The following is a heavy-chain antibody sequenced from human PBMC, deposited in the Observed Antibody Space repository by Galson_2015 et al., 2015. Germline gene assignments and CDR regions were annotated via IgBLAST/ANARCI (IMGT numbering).Heavy chain of an antibody. CDR2: MSYDGTFI. Sequence: SLRLSCATSGFTFSIHGMTWVRQPPGKGLEWVAAMSYDGTFIYYADSLKDRFTISRDNSRGIVYLQMNSLRAEDTAVYYCAKLMPRWLQFGAFDMWGQGTRVTVAS. CDR1: GFTFSIHG. D-gene: IGHD5-24*01. CDR3: AKLMPRWLQFGAFDM. V-gene: IGHV3-30*18. J-gene: IGHJ3*02.